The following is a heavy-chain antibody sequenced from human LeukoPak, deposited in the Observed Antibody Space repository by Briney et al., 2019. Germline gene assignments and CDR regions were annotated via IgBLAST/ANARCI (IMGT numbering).Heavy chain of an antibody. CDR3: ARLDYGSGSSLDY. CDR2: IYHSGST. V-gene: IGHV4-4*02. Sequence: SETLSLTCTVSGGSISSSIWWSWVRQPPGKGLEWIGEIYHSGSTNYNPSLQSRVSISVDRSKNQFSLNLTSVTAADTAVYYCARLDYGSGSSLDYWGRGTLVTVS. J-gene: IGHJ4*02. D-gene: IGHD3-16*01. CDR1: GGSISSSIW.